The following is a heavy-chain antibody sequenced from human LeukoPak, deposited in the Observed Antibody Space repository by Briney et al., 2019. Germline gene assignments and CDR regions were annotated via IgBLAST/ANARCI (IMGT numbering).Heavy chain of an antibody. CDR1: GGSFSGYY. Sequence: SETLSLTCAVYGGSFSGYYWSWIRQPPGKGLEWIGEINHSGSTNYNPSLKSRVTISVDTSKNQFSLKLSSVTAADTAVYYCARYGDLVYYSDYWGQGTLVTVSS. CDR2: INHSGST. V-gene: IGHV4-34*01. J-gene: IGHJ4*02. CDR3: ARYGDLVYYSDY. D-gene: IGHD4-17*01.